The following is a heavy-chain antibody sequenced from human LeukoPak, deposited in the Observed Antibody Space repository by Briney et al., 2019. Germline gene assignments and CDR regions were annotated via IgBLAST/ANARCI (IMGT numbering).Heavy chain of an antibody. V-gene: IGHV1-69*13. CDR2: IIPIFGTA. J-gene: IGHJ4*02. CDR3: AREVPGIAVAGRLGPYGY. Sequence: SVKVSCKASGGTLSSYAISWVRQAPGQGLEWMGGIIPIFGTANYAQKFQGRVTITADESTSTAYMELSSLRSEDTAVYYCAREVPGIAVAGRLGPYGYWGQGTLVTVSS. CDR1: GGTLSSYA. D-gene: IGHD6-19*01.